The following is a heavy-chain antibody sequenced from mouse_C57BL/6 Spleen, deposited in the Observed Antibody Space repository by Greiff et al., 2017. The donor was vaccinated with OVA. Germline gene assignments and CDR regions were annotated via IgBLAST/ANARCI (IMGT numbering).Heavy chain of an antibody. J-gene: IGHJ4*01. CDR2: IDPEDGET. V-gene: IGHV14-2*01. CDR1: GFNIKDYY. CDR3: ARTVVATGAMGY. Sequence: DVQLQESGAELVKPGASVKLSCTASGFNIKDYYMHWVKQRTEQGLEWIGRIDPEDGETKYAQKFQGKATITADTSSNTAYLQLSSLTSEDTAVYFCARTVVATGAMGYWGQGASVTVSS. D-gene: IGHD1-1*01.